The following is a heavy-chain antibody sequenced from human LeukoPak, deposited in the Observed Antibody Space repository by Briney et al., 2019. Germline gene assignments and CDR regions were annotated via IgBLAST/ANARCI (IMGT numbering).Heavy chain of an antibody. V-gene: IGHV3-30*18. J-gene: IGHJ4*02. CDR3: AKDAIHKYYYDSSGSPATGY. CDR2: ILYDGSNK. CDR1: GFTFSSYG. Sequence: PGGSLRLSCAASGFTFSSYGMHWVRQAPGKGLEWVAVILYDGSNKYYADSVKGRFTISRDNSKNTLYLQMNSLRAEDTAVYYCAKDAIHKYYYDSSGSPATGYWGQGTLVTVSS. D-gene: IGHD3-22*01.